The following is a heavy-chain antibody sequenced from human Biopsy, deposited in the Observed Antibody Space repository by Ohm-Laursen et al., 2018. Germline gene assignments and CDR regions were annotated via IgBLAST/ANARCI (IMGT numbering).Heavy chain of an antibody. J-gene: IGHJ4*03. CDR2: ISPYFGNT. CDR3: VREGLDCAGGTCYSGPLDL. Sequence: ASVKVSCKASGYSFTSYGMNWVRQAPGQGLEWVGWISPYFGNTNSTQKLQARVTLSTETSTDTAYMELRSLRYDDTTIYYCVREGLDCAGGTCYSGPLDLWGQGTLITVSS. CDR1: GYSFTSYG. V-gene: IGHV1-18*01. D-gene: IGHD2-15*01.